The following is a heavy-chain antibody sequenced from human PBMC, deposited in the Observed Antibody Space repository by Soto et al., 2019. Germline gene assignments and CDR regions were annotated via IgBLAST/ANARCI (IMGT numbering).Heavy chain of an antibody. CDR1: GYTFTSYG. V-gene: IGHV1-46*01. J-gene: IGHJ5*02. CDR3: ARVSRQLLYNWFDP. CDR2: INPSGGST. Sequence: GASVKVSCKACGYTFTSYGLSWVRQALGQGLEWMGWINPSGGSTSYAQKFQGRVTMTRDTSTSTVYMELSSLRSEDTAVYYCARVSRQLLYNWFDPWGQGTLVTVSS. D-gene: IGHD2-2*01.